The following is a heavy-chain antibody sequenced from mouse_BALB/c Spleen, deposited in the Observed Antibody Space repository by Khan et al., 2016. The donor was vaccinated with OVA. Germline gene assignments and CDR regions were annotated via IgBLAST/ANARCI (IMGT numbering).Heavy chain of an antibody. CDR2: FNPNNGGT. D-gene: IGHD1-2*01. V-gene: IGHV1-22*01. CDR3: ARRDYYAYDWYFDV. Sequence: EVQLQQSGPELVQPGASVKISCKTSGFTFTEYTMHWVKQSHGKSLEWIGRFNPNNGGTSYNQQFKRRATLTVDESSSTAYMEFRSLTSEDSAVYYCARRDYYAYDWYFDVWGAGTTVTVSS. J-gene: IGHJ1*01. CDR1: GFTFTEYT.